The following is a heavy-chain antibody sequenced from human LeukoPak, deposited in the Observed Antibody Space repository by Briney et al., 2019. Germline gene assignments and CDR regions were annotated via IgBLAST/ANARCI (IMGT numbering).Heavy chain of an antibody. Sequence: ASVKVSCKASGGTFSSYAISWVRQAPGQGLEWMGGIIPIFGTANYAQKLQGRVTMTTDTSTSTAYMELRSLRSDDTAVYYCARDRFLEWSDAFDIWGQGTMVTVSS. J-gene: IGHJ3*02. CDR1: GGTFSSYA. CDR3: ARDRFLEWSDAFDI. V-gene: IGHV1-69*05. D-gene: IGHD3-3*01. CDR2: IIPIFGTA.